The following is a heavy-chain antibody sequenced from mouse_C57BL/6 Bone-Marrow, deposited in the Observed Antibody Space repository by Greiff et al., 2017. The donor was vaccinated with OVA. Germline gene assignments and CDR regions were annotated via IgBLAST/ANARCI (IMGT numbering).Heavy chain of an antibody. CDR2: IYPGDGDT. V-gene: IGHV1-82*01. J-gene: IGHJ2*01. D-gene: IGHD1-1*01. Sequence: QVQLQQSGPELVKPGASVKISCKASGYAFSSSWMNWVKQRPGKGLEWIGRIYPGDGDTNYNGKFKGKATLTADKSSSTAYMQRSSLTSEDSAVYFCASPLGSSYGGFDYWGQGTTLTVSS. CDR3: ASPLGSSYGGFDY. CDR1: GYAFSSSW.